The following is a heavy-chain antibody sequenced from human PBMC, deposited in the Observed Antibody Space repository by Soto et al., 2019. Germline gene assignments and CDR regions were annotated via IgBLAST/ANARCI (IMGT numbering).Heavy chain of an antibody. D-gene: IGHD3-22*01. V-gene: IGHV1-18*01. CDR2: ISAYNGNT. J-gene: IGHJ4*02. Sequence: ASVKVSCKASGYTFTSYGISWVRQAPGQGLEWMGWISAYNGNTNYAQKLQGRVTMTTDTSTSTAYMELRSLRSDDTAVYYCARAGVLYYDSSGYYSYYFDYWGQGTLVTVS. CDR1: GYTFTSYG. CDR3: ARAGVLYYDSSGYYSYYFDY.